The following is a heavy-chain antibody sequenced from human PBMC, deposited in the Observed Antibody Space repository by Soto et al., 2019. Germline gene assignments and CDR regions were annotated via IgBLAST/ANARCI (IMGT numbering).Heavy chain of an antibody. CDR3: ARGGYSYGDHYFDY. D-gene: IGHD5-18*01. J-gene: IGHJ4*02. CDR2: IGTAGDT. Sequence: GGSLRLSCAASGFTFSSYDMHWVRQATGKGLEWVSAIGTAGDTYYPGSVKGRFTISRENAKNSLYLQMNSLRAGDTALYYCARGGYSYGDHYFDYWGQGTLVTVSS. V-gene: IGHV3-13*01. CDR1: GFTFSSYD.